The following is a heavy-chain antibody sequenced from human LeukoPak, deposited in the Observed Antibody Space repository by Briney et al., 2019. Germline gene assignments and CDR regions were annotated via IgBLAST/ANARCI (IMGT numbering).Heavy chain of an antibody. CDR2: IYYSGNT. CDR3: ARHPPRGQLGTAFDI. V-gene: IGHV4-59*08. Sequence: SETLSLTCTVSGGSITNYYWSWIRQPPGKELEWIGYIYYSGNTNYNPSLGSRVTISVDTSKNHLSLRLTSVTAADTAIYYCARHPPRGQLGTAFDIWAKGQWSPSLQ. CDR1: GGSITNYY. J-gene: IGHJ3*02. D-gene: IGHD3-16*01.